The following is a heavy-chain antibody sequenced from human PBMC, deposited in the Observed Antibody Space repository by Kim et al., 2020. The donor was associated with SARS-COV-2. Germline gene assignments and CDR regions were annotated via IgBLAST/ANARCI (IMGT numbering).Heavy chain of an antibody. CDR3: ARAVGWTYDIYYHDMDV. CDR1: GYTFSKHD. J-gene: IGHJ6*01. CDR2: ISVYNGGT. Sequence: ASVKVSCKASGYTFSKHDITWVRQAPGQGLEWMAWISVYNGGTKYAQKFQGRLTMTIDTSTNTAYMELRSLRSDDTALYYCARAVGWTYDIYYHDMDVWG. V-gene: IGHV1-18*01. D-gene: IGHD1-7*01.